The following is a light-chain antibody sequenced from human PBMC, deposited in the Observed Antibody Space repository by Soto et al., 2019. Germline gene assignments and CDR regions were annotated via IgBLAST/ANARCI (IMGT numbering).Light chain of an antibody. CDR1: QSVSSY. CDR2: DAS. Sequence: EIVVTQSPATLSLSPGERATLSCRASQSVSSYLAWYQQKPGQAPRLLIYDASNRATGIPARFSGSGSGTDFTLTISSLEPEDFAVYYCQQYYDVPVTFGQGTRLEIK. J-gene: IGKJ5*01. CDR3: QQYYDVPVT. V-gene: IGKV3-11*01.